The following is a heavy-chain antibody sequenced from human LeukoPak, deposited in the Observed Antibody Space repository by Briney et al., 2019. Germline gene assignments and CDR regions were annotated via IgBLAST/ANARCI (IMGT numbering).Heavy chain of an antibody. D-gene: IGHD3-10*01. CDR2: MNPNSGNT. Sequence: ASVKVSCKASGGTFSSYAINWVRQATGQGLEWMGWMNPNSGNTGYAQKFQGRVTMTRNTSISTAYMELSSLRSEDTAVYYCARDVLLWFGEFKYYYYGMDVWGQGTTVTVSS. V-gene: IGHV1-8*02. J-gene: IGHJ6*02. CDR1: GGTFSSYA. CDR3: ARDVLLWFGEFKYYYYGMDV.